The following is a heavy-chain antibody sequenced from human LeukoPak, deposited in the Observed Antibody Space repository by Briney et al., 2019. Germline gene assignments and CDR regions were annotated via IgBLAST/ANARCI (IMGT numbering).Heavy chain of an antibody. J-gene: IGHJ4*02. Sequence: PGGSLRLSCAASGFTFSDYYMSWIRQAPGKGLEWVSYISSSGSTIYYADSVKGRFTISGDNAKNSLYLQMNSLRAEDTAVYYCARDYYDSSGYLDYWGQGTLVTVSS. CDR2: ISSSGSTI. D-gene: IGHD3-22*01. CDR1: GFTFSDYY. CDR3: ARDYYDSSGYLDY. V-gene: IGHV3-11*01.